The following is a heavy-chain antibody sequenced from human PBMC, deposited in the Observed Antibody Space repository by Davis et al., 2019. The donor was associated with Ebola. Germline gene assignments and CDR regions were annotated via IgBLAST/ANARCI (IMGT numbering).Heavy chain of an antibody. CDR3: ARDPTPGLNQLLYVFDY. D-gene: IGHD2-2*02. J-gene: IGHJ4*02. V-gene: IGHV1-2*02. Sequence: ASVKVSCKASGYTFTGYYMHWVRQAPGQGLEWMGWINPNSGGTNYAQKFQGRVTMTRDTSISTAYMELSRLTSDDTAVYYCARDPTPGLNQLLYVFDYWGQGTLVTVSS. CDR2: INPNSGGT. CDR1: GYTFTGYY.